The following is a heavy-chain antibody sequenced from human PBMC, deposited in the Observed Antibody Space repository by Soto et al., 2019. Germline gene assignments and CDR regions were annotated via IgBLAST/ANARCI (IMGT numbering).Heavy chain of an antibody. V-gene: IGHV1-69*06. CDR3: ARVTRAYCGGDCYSEYFQH. CDR2: IIPIFGTA. D-gene: IGHD2-21*02. CDR1: GGTFSSYA. Sequence: QVQLVQSGAEVKKPRSSVKVSCKASGGTFSSYAISWVRQAPGQGLEWMGGIIPIFGTANYAQKFQGRVTITADKSTSTAYMELSSLRSEDTAVYYCARVTRAYCGGDCYSEYFQHWGQGTLVTVSS. J-gene: IGHJ1*01.